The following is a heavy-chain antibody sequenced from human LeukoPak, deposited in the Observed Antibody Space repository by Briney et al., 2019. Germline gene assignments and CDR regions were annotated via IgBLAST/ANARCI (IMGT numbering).Heavy chain of an antibody. CDR1: GGTFSSYA. V-gene: IGHV1-69*10. CDR3: ARGGADSSGYYHFFDY. D-gene: IGHD3-22*01. CDR2: INPILGIA. Sequence: SVKVSCKASGGTFSSYAISWVRQAPGQGLEWMGGINPILGIANYAQKFRGRVTITADKSTSTAYMELSSLRSEDTAVYYCARGGADSSGYYHFFDYWGQGTLVTVSS. J-gene: IGHJ4*02.